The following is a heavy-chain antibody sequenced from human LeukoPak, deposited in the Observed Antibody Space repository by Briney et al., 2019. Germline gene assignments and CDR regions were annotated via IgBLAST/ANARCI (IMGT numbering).Heavy chain of an antibody. D-gene: IGHD6-19*01. CDR1: GFTFSSYA. Sequence: GGSLRLSCAASGFTFSSYAMNWVRQAPGKGLEWVSAISGSGGSTYYADSVKGRFTISRDDSKNTLFLQMNNLKAEDTAVYYCAKSSLYTSDRYVRWCFDYWGQGTLVTVSS. J-gene: IGHJ4*02. CDR2: ISGSGGST. V-gene: IGHV3-23*01. CDR3: AKSSLYTSDRYVRWCFDY.